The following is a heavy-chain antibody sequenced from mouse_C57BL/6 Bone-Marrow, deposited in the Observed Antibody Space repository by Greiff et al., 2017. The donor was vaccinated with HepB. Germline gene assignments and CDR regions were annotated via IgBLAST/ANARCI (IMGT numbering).Heavy chain of an antibody. CDR3: ASPLYDYLYYYAMDY. CDR2: IWSGGST. V-gene: IGHV2-2*01. J-gene: IGHJ4*01. Sequence: VQVVESGPGLVQPSQSLSITCTVSGFSLTSYGVHWVRQSPGKGLEWLGVIWSGGSTDYNAAFISRLSISKDNSKSQVFFKMNSLQADDTAIYYCASPLYDYLYYYAMDYWGQGTSVTVSS. D-gene: IGHD5-5*01. CDR1: GFSLTSYG.